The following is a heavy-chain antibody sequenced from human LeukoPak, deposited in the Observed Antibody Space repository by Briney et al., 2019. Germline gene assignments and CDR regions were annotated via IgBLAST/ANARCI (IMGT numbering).Heavy chain of an antibody. J-gene: IGHJ3*02. CDR2: IWYDGSNK. CDR3: ARDLKRRVYYDSSGSDDAFDI. Sequence: PGGSLRLSCAASGFTFSSYGMHWVRQAPGKGLEWVAVIWYDGSNKYYADSVKGRFTISRDNSKNTLYLQMNSLRAEDTAVYYCARDLKRRVYYDSSGSDDAFDIWGQGTMVTVSS. CDR1: GFTFSSYG. V-gene: IGHV3-33*01. D-gene: IGHD3-22*01.